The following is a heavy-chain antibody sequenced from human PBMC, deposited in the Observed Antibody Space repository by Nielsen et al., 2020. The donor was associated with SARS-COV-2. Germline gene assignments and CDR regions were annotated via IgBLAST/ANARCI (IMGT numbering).Heavy chain of an antibody. J-gene: IGHJ4*02. Sequence: GESLKISCSASGFTFSSYTMLWVRQAPGKGLEYVSAIRSNGGSTYYTDSVKGRFIISRDNSKNTLYLQMSSLRAEDTAVYHCVKEGYSSPAYWGQGTLVTVSS. CDR3: VKEGYSSPAY. CDR2: IRSNGGST. CDR1: GFTFSSYT. V-gene: IGHV3-64D*09. D-gene: IGHD6-13*01.